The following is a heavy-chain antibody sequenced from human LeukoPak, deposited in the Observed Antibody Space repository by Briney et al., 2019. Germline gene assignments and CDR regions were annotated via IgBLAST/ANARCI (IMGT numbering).Heavy chain of an antibody. CDR1: GYTFTSYG. D-gene: IGHD5-12*01. CDR2: ISAYNGNT. Sequence: ASVKVSCKASGYTFTSYGISWVRHAPGQGLEWMGWISAYNGNTNYAQKLQGRVTMTTDTSTSTAYMELRSLRSDDTAVYYCARDLSRSGFGLFDYWGQGTLVTVSS. V-gene: IGHV1-18*01. J-gene: IGHJ4*02. CDR3: ARDLSRSGFGLFDY.